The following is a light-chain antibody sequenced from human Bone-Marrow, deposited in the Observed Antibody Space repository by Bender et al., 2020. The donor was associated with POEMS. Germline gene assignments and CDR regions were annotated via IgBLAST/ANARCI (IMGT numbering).Light chain of an antibody. V-gene: IGLV1-44*01. CDR3: NSYAGSNTFA. CDR2: SGH. Sequence: QSVLTQPPSASGTPGQRVTISCSGGSSNIGAHAVNWYQHLPGTAPKLLIYSGHRRPSEVPDRFSGSKSGNTASLTVSGLQAEDEADYYCNSYAGSNTFAFGTGTMVSVL. J-gene: IGLJ1*01. CDR1: SSNIGAHA.